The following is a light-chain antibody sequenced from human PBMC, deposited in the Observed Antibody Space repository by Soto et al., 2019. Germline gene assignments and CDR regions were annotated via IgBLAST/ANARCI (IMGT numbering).Light chain of an antibody. CDR3: CSYAGSITYV. CDR2: EGI. V-gene: IGLV2-23*01. Sequence: QSVLTQPASVSGSPGQSITISCTGSSSDVRSYNLVSWYQQHPGKAPKLMIYEGIKRPSGVSNRFSGSKSGNTASLTISGLQAEDEADYYCCSYAGSITYVFGTGTKVTVL. J-gene: IGLJ1*01. CDR1: SSDVRSYNL.